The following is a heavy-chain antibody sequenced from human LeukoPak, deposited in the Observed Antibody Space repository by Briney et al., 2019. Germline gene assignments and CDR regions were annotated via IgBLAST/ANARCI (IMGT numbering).Heavy chain of an antibody. CDR1: VVSFSGYY. D-gene: IGHD5-12*01. CDR2: INHSGNT. J-gene: IGHJ4*02. V-gene: IGHV4-34*01. CDR3: ARLPRYGGYDHFDY. Sequence: SETLSLTCAVYVVSFSGYYWTWIRQPPGKGLEWIGEINHSGNTNYNPSLKSRVTILVDTSKNQFSLKLNSVTAADTAVYYCARLPRYGGYDHFDYWGQGILVIVSS.